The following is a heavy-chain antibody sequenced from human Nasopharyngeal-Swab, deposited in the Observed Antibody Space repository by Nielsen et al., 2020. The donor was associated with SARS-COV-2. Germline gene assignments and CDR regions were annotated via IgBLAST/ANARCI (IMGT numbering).Heavy chain of an antibody. J-gene: IGHJ4*02. CDR1: GFTVSRNY. D-gene: IGHD3-16*01. CDR3: ARGGVDDYVWGSYNYYFDY. Sequence: GEALKISSAASGFTVSRNYMSRVRPAPGKGLEWASVIYSGGSTYYADSVKGRFTISRDNSKNTLYLQMNSLRAEDTAVYYCARGGVDDYVWGSYNYYFDYWGQGTLVTVSS. CDR2: IYSGGST. V-gene: IGHV3-53*01.